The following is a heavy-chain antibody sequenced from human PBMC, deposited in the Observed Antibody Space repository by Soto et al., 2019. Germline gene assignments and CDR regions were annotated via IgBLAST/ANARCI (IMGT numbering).Heavy chain of an antibody. Sequence: SETLSLTCTVSSGSISTYYWNWIRQSAGKGLEWIGQIHTSGNTNYDPALTGRVSMSLDASRNQFSLRLTSATAADTATYYCARGGMAPAYYNAMDVWGRGATVTVSS. CDR1: SGSISTYY. CDR2: IHTSGNT. V-gene: IGHV4-4*07. CDR3: ARGGMAPAYYNAMDV. J-gene: IGHJ6*02. D-gene: IGHD2-8*01.